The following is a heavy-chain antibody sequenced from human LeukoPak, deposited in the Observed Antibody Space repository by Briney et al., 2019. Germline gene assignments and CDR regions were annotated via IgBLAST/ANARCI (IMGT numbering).Heavy chain of an antibody. J-gene: IGHJ5*02. CDR3: ASWIVATTTPGP. Sequence: SETLSLTCTVSGGSISSYYWSWIRQPAGKGLEWIGRIYTSGSTNYNPSLKSRVTTSVDTSKNQFSLKLSSVTAADTAVYYCASWIVATTTPGPWGQGTLVTVSS. CDR2: IYTSGST. V-gene: IGHV4-4*07. D-gene: IGHD5-12*01. CDR1: GGSISSYY.